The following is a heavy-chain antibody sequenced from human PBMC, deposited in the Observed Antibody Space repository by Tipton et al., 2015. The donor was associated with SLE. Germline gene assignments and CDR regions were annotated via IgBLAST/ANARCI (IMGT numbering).Heavy chain of an antibody. J-gene: IGHJ4*02. D-gene: IGHD1-26*01. Sequence: SGFTFSSYGMHWVRQAPGKGLEWVAVISYDGSNKYYADSVKGRFTISRDNSKNTLYLQMNSLRAEDTAVYYCAREEWELPYFDYWGQGTLVTVSS. CDR2: ISYDGSNK. V-gene: IGHV3-30*19. CDR1: GFTFSSYG. CDR3: AREEWELPYFDY.